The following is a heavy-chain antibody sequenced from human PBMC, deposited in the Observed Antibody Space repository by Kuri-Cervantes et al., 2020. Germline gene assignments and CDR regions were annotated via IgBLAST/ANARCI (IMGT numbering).Heavy chain of an antibody. J-gene: IGHJ5*02. CDR1: GFAFSNYG. CDR2: ISYDGSNK. CDR3: ARAGEAHTSGWNFDP. D-gene: IGHD6-19*01. V-gene: IGHV3-30*03. Sequence: GESLKISCAASGFAFSNYGMHWVRQAPGKGLEWVAVISYDGSNKYYADSVKGRFTISRDNSKNTLYLQMNSLRAEDTAVYYCARAGEAHTSGWNFDPWGQGTLVTVSS.